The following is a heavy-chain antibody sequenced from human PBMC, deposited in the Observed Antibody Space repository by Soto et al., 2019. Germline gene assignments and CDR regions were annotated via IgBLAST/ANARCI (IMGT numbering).Heavy chain of an antibody. CDR3: ASSSIAARTDYDYYGMDV. J-gene: IGHJ6*02. CDR2: ISAYNGNT. D-gene: IGHD6-6*01. V-gene: IGHV1-18*01. CDR1: GYTFTSYG. Sequence: QVQLVQSGAEVKKPGASVKVSCKASGYTFTSYGISWVRQAPGQGLEWMGWISAYNGNTNYAQKLQGRVTMTTDTSTSTAYMELRSLRSDDTVVYYCASSSIAARTDYDYYGMDVWGQGTTVTVSS.